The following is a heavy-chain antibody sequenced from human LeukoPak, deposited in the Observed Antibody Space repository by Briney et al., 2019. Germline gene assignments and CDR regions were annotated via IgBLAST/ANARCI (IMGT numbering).Heavy chain of an antibody. D-gene: IGHD4-23*01. CDR2: ISSSSSYI. Sequence: AGGSLRLSCAASGFTFSSYSMNWVRQAPGKGLEWVSSISSSSSYIYYADSVKGRFTISRDNAKNSLYLQMNSLRADDTALYYCAKDWSYGGNSWKYFGSWGQGTLVTVSS. CDR3: AKDWSYGGNSWKYFGS. V-gene: IGHV3-21*04. J-gene: IGHJ4*02. CDR1: GFTFSSYS.